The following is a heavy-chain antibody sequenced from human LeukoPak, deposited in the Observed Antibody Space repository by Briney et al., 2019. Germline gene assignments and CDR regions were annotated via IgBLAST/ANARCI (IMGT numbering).Heavy chain of an antibody. V-gene: IGHV1-8*01. J-gene: IGHJ6*03. Sequence: ASVKVSCKASGYTFTSYDINWVRQATGQGLEWMGWMNPNSGNTGYAQKFQGRVTMTRNTSRSTAYMELSSLRSEDTAVYYCARGSPPYYYYCMAVWGKGTTVTVSS. CDR1: GYTFTSYD. CDR3: ARGSPPYYYYCMAV. CDR2: MNPNSGNT.